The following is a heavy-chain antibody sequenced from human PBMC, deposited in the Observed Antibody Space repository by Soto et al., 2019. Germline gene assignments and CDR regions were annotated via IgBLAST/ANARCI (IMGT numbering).Heavy chain of an antibody. CDR2: IWYDRSNK. CDR1: GFTFSSYG. V-gene: IGHV3-33*01. CDR3: GSTNYNPSLKSRVTISVDTSKNQFSLKLSSVTAADTAVYYCARGNVLRFLEWLSIGIDAGNWFDP. Sequence: PGGSLRLSCAASGFTFSSYGMHWVRQAPGKGLEWVAVIWYDRSNKYYADSVKGRFTIPRDNSKNTLYLQMNSLRAEDTTIYYSGSTNYNPSLKSRVTISVDTSKNQFSLKLSSVTAADTAVYYCARGNVLRFLEWLSIGIDAGNWFDPWGQGTLVTVSS. D-gene: IGHD3-10*01. J-gene: IGHJ5*02.